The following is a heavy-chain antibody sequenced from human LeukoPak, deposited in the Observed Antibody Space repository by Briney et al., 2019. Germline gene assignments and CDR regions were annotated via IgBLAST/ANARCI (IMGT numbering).Heavy chain of an antibody. Sequence: ATVKVSCKAFGYSFTSYGISWVRQAPGQGLEWMGWISAYNGNTDYAQKLQGRVTMTTETSTTTAYMELRGLRSDDTAVYYCARDGYDILTGYYYYYYYMDVWGKGTTVTVSS. J-gene: IGHJ6*03. D-gene: IGHD3-9*01. CDR1: GYSFTSYG. CDR2: ISAYNGNT. V-gene: IGHV1-18*01. CDR3: ARDGYDILTGYYYYYYYMDV.